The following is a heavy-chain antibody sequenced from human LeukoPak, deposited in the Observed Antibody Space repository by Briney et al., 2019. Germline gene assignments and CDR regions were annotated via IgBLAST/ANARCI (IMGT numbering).Heavy chain of an antibody. CDR1: GFTFSSYW. J-gene: IGHJ3*02. CDR2: ISSSDDTI. D-gene: IGHD3-22*01. V-gene: IGHV3-48*04. CDR3: ARKTYYYDSRGQGHDAFDI. Sequence: GGSLRLSCAASGFTFSSYWMSWVRQAPGKGLEWVSCISSSDDTIYYADSVKGRFTISRDNAKNSLYLQMNSLRAEDTAVYYCARKTYYYDSRGQGHDAFDIWGQGTMITVSS.